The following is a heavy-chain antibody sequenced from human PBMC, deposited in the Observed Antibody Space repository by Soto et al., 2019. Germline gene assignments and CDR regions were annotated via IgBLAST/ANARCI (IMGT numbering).Heavy chain of an antibody. J-gene: IGHJ6*02. D-gene: IGHD3-10*01. CDR1: GFTFSNYG. CDR2: ILYDGSDK. Sequence: QVQLVESGGGVVQPGRSLRLSCAASGFTFSNYGMHWVRQAQGKGLEWVAFILYDGSDKYFADSVKGRFTISRDNSKNTLDLQMNSLRAEDTAVYYCAKDRIVMIRGVMNYYGMDVWGQGTTVTVSS. V-gene: IGHV3-30*18. CDR3: AKDRIVMIRGVMNYYGMDV.